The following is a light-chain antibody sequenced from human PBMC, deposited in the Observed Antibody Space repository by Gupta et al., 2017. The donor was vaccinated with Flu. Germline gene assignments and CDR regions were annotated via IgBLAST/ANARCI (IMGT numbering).Light chain of an antibody. V-gene: IGLV2-11*03. J-gene: IGLJ3*02. CDR3: CSYATTYTWV. CDR2: DVT. CDR1: SDFGAYNY. Sequence: SDFGAYNYVSWYQQHPGKAPKLMISDVTKRPSGVPERFSGSKSGNTASLTISGLQAVDEADYYCCSYATTYTWVFGGGTKLTVL.